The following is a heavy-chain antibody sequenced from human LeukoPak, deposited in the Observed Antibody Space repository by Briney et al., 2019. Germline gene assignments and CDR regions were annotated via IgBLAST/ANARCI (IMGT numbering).Heavy chain of an antibody. CDR1: GDSISSYY. V-gene: IGHV4-59*01. CDR3: ARGGTRRLFDY. D-gene: IGHD2-8*01. CDR2: IYDSGST. Sequence: PSETLSLTCTVSGDSISSYYWSWIRQPPGKGLERIGYIYDSGSTNYNPSLKSRVTISVDTSKNQFSLKLSSVTAADTAVYYCARGGTRRLFDYWGQGTLVTVSP. J-gene: IGHJ4*02.